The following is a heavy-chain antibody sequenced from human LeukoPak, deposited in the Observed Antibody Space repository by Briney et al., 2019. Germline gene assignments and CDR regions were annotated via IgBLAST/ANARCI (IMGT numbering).Heavy chain of an antibody. D-gene: IGHD6-19*01. V-gene: IGHV4-34*01. CDR3: ARGGIGWDSSGWYLYYFDY. CDR1: GGSFSGYY. J-gene: IGHJ4*02. Sequence: PSETPSLTCAVYGGSFSGYYWSWIRQPPGKGLEWIGEINHSGSTNYNPSLKSRVTISVDTSKNQFSLKLSSVTAADTAVYYCARGGIGWDSSGWYLYYFDYWGQGTLVTVSS. CDR2: INHSGST.